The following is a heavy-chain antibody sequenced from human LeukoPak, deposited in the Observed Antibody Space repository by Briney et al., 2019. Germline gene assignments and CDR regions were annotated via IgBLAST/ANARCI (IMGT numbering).Heavy chain of an antibody. D-gene: IGHD3-9*01. J-gene: IGHJ4*02. CDR3: AREDYDILTGYYIGDY. CDR1: GGSFSGYY. V-gene: IGHV4-34*01. CDR2: INHSGST. Sequence: PETLSLTCAVYGGSFSGYYWSWIRQPPGKGLEWIGEINHSGSTNYNPSLKSRVTISVDTSKNQFSLKLSSVTAADTAVYYCAREDYDILTGYYIGDYWGQGTLVTVSS.